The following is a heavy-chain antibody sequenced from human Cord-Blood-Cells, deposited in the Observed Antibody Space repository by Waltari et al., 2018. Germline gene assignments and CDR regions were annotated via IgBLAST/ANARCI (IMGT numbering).Heavy chain of an antibody. D-gene: IGHD1-26*01. CDR3: ARGLKGGSYYFDY. Sequence: QLQLQQWGAGLLKPPETLSLTCAVYGWSFSGYYWSWIRQPPGKGLEWIGEINHSGSTNYNPSLKSRVTISVDTSKNQFSLKLSSVTAADTAVYYCARGLKGGSYYFDYWGQGTLVTVSS. J-gene: IGHJ4*02. CDR1: GWSFSGYY. V-gene: IGHV4-34*01. CDR2: INHSGST.